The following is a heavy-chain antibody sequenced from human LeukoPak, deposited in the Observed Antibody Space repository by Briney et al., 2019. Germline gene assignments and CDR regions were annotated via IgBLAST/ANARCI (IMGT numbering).Heavy chain of an antibody. V-gene: IGHV4-34*01. J-gene: IGHJ4*02. CDR1: GGSISSYY. CDR3: ARVRRTSSGWYGGPASYYFDY. Sequence: PSETLSLTCTVSGGSISSYYWSWIRQPPGKGLEWIGEINHSGSTNYNPSLKSRVTISVDTSKNQFSLKLSSVTAADTAVYYCARVRRTSSGWYGGPASYYFDYWGQGTLATVSS. D-gene: IGHD6-19*01. CDR2: INHSGST.